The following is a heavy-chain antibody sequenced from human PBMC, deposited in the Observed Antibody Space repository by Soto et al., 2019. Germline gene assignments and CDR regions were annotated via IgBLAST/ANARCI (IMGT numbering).Heavy chain of an antibody. V-gene: IGHV4-30-4*01. CDR1: GGSISSGDYY. D-gene: IGHD1-26*01. CDR2: IYYSGST. Sequence: QVQLQESGPGLVKPSQTLSLTCTVSGGSISSGDYYWSWIRQPPGKGLEWIGYIYYSGSTYDNPSLNSRVTISLDTSKNQFSLKLSSVTAADTAVYYCARADMVGGDGVDYWGQGTLVTVSS. J-gene: IGHJ4*02. CDR3: ARADMVGGDGVDY.